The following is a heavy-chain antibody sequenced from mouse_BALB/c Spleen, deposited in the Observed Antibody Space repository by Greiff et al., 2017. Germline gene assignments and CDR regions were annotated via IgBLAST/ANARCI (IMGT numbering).Heavy chain of an antibody. CDR1: GFNIKDYY. V-gene: IGHV14-4*02. D-gene: IGHD1-1*01. CDR2: IDPENGDT. J-gene: IGHJ4*01. Sequence: VQLQQSGAELVRSGASVKLSCTASGFNIKDYYMHWVKQRPEQGLEWIGWIDPENGDTEYAPKFQGKATMTADTSSNTAYLQLSSLTSEDTAVYYCSAGITVVASMDYWGQGTSVTVSS. CDR3: SAGITVVASMDY.